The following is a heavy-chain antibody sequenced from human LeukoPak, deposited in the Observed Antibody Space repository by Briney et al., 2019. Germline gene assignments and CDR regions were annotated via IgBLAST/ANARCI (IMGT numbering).Heavy chain of an antibody. CDR3: AKRGVVIRVVLVGFHKEAYYFDS. CDR2: ISGSGCLT. D-gene: IGHD3-10*01. J-gene: IGHJ4*02. CDR1: GITLSHYD. V-gene: IGHV3-23*01. Sequence: GGSLRLSCAVSGITLSHYDMIWFRQALGKGLELVSGISGSGCLTNYADSVRGRFTISRDNAKNTLYLQMNSLRAEDTAVYFCAKRGVVIRVVLVGFHKEAYYFDSWGQGALVTVSS.